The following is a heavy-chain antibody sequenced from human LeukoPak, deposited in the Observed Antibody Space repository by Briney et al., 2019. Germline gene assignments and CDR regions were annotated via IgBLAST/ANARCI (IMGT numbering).Heavy chain of an antibody. CDR3: AKLMRHMREDVYDI. D-gene: IGHD2-21*01. Sequence: PGGSLRLSCAASGFTFRSYGMSWARQAPGKGLEWVSFISGTGLSTYYADSVKGRFTISRDNSKNTLYLQMNSLRAEDTAVYYCAKLMRHMREDVYDIWGQGTMVTVSS. CDR1: GFTFRSYG. CDR2: ISGTGLST. J-gene: IGHJ3*02. V-gene: IGHV3-23*01.